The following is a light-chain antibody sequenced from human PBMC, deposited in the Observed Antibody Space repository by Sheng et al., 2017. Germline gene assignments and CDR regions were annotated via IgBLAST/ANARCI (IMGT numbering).Light chain of an antibody. CDR3: CSYAGSGLYYVV. J-gene: IGLJ2*01. CDR1: SSDIGSYNL. CDR2: EGN. V-gene: IGLV2-23*01. Sequence: QSALTQPASVSGSPGQSITISCTGTSSDIGSYNLVSWYQQHPGKAPKLLIFEGNKRPSGISDRFSGSKSGNTASLTISGLQAEDEADYYCCSYAGSGLYYVVFGGGTKVTVL.